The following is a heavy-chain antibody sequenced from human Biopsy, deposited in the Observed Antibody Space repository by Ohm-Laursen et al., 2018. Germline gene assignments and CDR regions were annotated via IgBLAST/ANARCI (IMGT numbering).Heavy chain of an antibody. CDR1: GESSSGYF. V-gene: IGHV4-34*01. Sequence: TLSLTCAVNGESSSGYFWNWIRQPPGKGLEWIGEINQSGSTNYNPSLKSRVTMSVDTSKNKFSLRASSVTAADTAVYYCARDRDRRGWFDPWGQGTLVTVSS. CDR2: INQSGST. CDR3: ARDRDRRGWFDP. D-gene: IGHD1-14*01. J-gene: IGHJ5*02.